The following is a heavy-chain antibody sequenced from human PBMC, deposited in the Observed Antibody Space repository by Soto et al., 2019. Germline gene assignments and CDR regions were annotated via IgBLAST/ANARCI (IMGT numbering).Heavy chain of an antibody. CDR1: GFTFSSYS. D-gene: IGHD1-1*01. Sequence: GGSLRLSCAASGFTFSSYSMNWVRQAPGKGLEWVSYISSSSIYIYYADSVKGRFTVSRDNAKNSLYLQMDSLRAEDTAVYYCARDLSGGNYYYHGLDVWGQGTTVTVSS. J-gene: IGHJ6*02. CDR2: ISSSSIYI. CDR3: ARDLSGGNYYYHGLDV. V-gene: IGHV3-21*05.